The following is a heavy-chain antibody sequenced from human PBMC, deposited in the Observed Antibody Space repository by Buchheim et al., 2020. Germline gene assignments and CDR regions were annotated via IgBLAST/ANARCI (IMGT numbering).Heavy chain of an antibody. Sequence: QVQLVQSGAEVRKPGSSVKVSCKASGDTFTNYAISWVRQAPGEGLEWLGDIIPLFGTTNYAQKFQDRVTISADTPTSTGYMDLSGLRSEDTAVYYCARGSVHDFWSGYLDLWGQGTL. D-gene: IGHD3-3*01. J-gene: IGHJ4*02. CDR3: ARGSVHDFWSGYLDL. V-gene: IGHV1-69*06. CDR1: GDTFTNYA. CDR2: IIPLFGTT.